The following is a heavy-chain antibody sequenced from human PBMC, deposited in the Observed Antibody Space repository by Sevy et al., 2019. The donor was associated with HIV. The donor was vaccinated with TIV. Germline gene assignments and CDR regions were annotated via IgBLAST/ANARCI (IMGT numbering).Heavy chain of an antibody. CDR2: ISGIGSST. D-gene: IGHD3-22*01. CDR3: AIGLNPALESMIEVIFRSLKGFDV. V-gene: IGHV3-23*01. CDR1: GFTFNTHA. Sequence: GGSLRLSCAASGFTFNTHAMNWVRQAPGKGLEWVSVISGIGSSTYYADSVKGRFTISRDNSKNTLYLQMNSLRADDTAVYYCAIGLNPALESMIEVIFRSLKGFDVWGQGTMVTVSS. J-gene: IGHJ3*01.